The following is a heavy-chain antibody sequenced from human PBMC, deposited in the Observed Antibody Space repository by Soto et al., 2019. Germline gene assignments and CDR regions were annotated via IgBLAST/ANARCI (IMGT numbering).Heavy chain of an antibody. V-gene: IGHV4-38-2*01. CDR1: GYSISSGYY. D-gene: IGHD3-16*01. CDR2: IYHSGST. J-gene: IGHJ4*02. Sequence: AETLSLTCAVSGYSISSGYYWACSRQPPGKGMEWIGSIYHSGSTYYKPSLKSRVTISVDTSKNQFSLKLRSVTAAESAVYYCGRAAGALVYYFDYWGQGTTVPVSS. CDR3: GRAAGALVYYFDY.